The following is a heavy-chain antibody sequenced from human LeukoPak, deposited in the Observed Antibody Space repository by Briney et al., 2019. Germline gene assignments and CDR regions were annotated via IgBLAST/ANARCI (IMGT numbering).Heavy chain of an antibody. CDR3: ARVEGFLEWLNAFDI. V-gene: IGHV1-69*01. J-gene: IGHJ3*02. CDR2: IIPIFGTA. Sequence: GSSVTVPCKASGGTFSSYAISWLRQAPAQGLEWMGGIIPIFGTANYEQKFQGRVPITADEATSTAYTELSSLRSEDTAVYYCARVEGFLEWLNAFDIWGQGTMVTVSS. CDR1: GGTFSSYA. D-gene: IGHD3-3*01.